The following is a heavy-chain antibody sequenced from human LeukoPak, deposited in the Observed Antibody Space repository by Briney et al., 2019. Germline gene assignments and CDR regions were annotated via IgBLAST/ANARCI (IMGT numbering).Heavy chain of an antibody. Sequence: ASVKVSCKASGYTFTSYYMHWVRQAPGQGLEWMGIINPISGSTSYAQKFQGRVTMTRDTSTSTVYMELSSLRSEDTAVYYCARDLGDQGDYWGQGTLVTVSS. CDR1: GYTFTSYY. V-gene: IGHV1-46*01. CDR3: ARDLGDQGDY. CDR2: INPISGST. D-gene: IGHD2-21*01. J-gene: IGHJ4*02.